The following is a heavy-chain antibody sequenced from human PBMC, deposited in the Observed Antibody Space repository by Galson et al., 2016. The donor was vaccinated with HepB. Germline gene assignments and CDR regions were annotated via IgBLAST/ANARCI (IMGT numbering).Heavy chain of an antibody. D-gene: IGHD2-8*02. CDR1: GYPFNNYD. J-gene: IGHJ5*02. V-gene: IGHV1-8*01. Sequence: SEKVSCKASGYPFNNYDVIWVRPAAGQGLEWMGWMNPISGSTGYAQKFHGRVTITRDTAIGTAYMELSSLTSGDSAMYYCTREDCTVTDCRSAPWGQGTLFTVSS. CDR2: MNPISGST. CDR3: TREDCTVTDCRSAP.